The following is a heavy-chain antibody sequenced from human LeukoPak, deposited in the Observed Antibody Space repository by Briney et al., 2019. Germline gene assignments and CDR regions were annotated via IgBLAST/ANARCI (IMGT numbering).Heavy chain of an antibody. D-gene: IGHD2-21*02. V-gene: IGHV4-59*08. CDR1: GGSVSSYY. Sequence: SETLSLTCTFSGGSVSSYYWSWIRQSPGKGLEWIGYIHYSGNTHYNPSLKSRVSTSIDTSKNHFSLKLSSVTAADTAVYYRARVYCGGDCHSYYYYYAMDVWGQGTTVTVSS. J-gene: IGHJ6*02. CDR3: ARVYCGGDCHSYYYYYAMDV. CDR2: IHYSGNT.